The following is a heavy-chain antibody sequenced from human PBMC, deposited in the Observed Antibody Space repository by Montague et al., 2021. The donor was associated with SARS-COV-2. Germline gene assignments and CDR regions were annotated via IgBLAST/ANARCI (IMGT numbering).Heavy chain of an antibody. J-gene: IGHJ6*02. CDR1: GGSLSGNY. V-gene: IGHV4-34*01. D-gene: IGHD1-20*01. Sequence: SETLSLTCAVYGGSLSGNYWSWIRQPPGKGREGSGEVNHSGGTNXNQSLKSRVTISLDKSKNKFSLKLSSVTAADTAVYYCARGRRRYNWRDETSYYYGMDVWGQGTTVTVSS. CDR3: ARGRRRYNWRDETSYYYGMDV. CDR2: VNHSGGT.